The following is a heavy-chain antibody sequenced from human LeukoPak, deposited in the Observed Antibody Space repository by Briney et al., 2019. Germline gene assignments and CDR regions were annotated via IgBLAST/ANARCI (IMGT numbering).Heavy chain of an antibody. Sequence: PGGSLRLSCAASGFTFSSYGMHWVRQAPGKGLEWVAVISYDGSNKYYADSVKGRFTNSRDNSKNTLYLQMNRLRAEDTAVYYCAKDQAVTTYYFDYWGQGTLVTVSS. J-gene: IGHJ4*02. CDR1: GFTFSSYG. V-gene: IGHV3-30*18. D-gene: IGHD4-17*01. CDR3: AKDQAVTTYYFDY. CDR2: ISYDGSNK.